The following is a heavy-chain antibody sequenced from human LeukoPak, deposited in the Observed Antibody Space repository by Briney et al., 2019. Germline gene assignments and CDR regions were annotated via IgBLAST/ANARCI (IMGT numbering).Heavy chain of an antibody. CDR3: AKDRVQQLVRFNAFDI. CDR1: GFTFSSYA. CDR2: ISYDGSNK. J-gene: IGHJ3*02. Sequence: GGSLRLSCAASGFTFSSYAMHWVRQAPGKGLEWVAVISYDGSNKYYADSVKGRFTISRDNSQNTLYLQMNSLRAEDTAVYYCAKDRVQQLVRFNAFDIWGQGTMVTVSS. V-gene: IGHV3-30-3*01. D-gene: IGHD6-13*01.